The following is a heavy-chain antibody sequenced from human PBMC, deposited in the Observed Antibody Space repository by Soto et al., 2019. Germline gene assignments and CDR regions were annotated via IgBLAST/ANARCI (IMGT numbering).Heavy chain of an antibody. J-gene: IGHJ1*01. V-gene: IGHV1-69*01. CDR2: IIPIFGTA. Sequence: QVQLVQSGAEVKKPGSSVKVSCKASGGTFSSYAINWVRQAPGQGLEWMGGIIPIFGTANYAQKFQGRVTITADESTSTAYMEFSSLRSEDAAMYFCASSLSGSYYSDFQLWGQGTLVTVSS. CDR3: ASSLSGSYYSDFQL. CDR1: GGTFSSYA. D-gene: IGHD1-26*01.